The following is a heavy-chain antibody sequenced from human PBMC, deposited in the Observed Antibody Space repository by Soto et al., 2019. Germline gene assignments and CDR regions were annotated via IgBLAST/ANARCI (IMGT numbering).Heavy chain of an antibody. D-gene: IGHD1-7*01. CDR2: IYYSGST. CDR3: ARETGITGTDYYGMDV. Sequence: LCGGSISSGGYYWSWIRQHPGKGLEWIGYIYYSGSTYYNPSLKSRVTISVDTSKNQFSLKLSSVTAADTAVYYCARETGITGTDYYGMDVWGQGTTVTVSS. V-gene: IGHV4-31*02. J-gene: IGHJ6*02. CDR1: GGSISSGGYY.